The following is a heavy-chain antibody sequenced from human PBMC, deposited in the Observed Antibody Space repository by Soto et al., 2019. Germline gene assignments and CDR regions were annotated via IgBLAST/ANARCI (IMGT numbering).Heavy chain of an antibody. CDR2: INDSGNI. CDR1: GGSFSGYQ. D-gene: IGHD3-10*01. J-gene: IGHJ6*03. V-gene: IGHV4-34*01. CDR3: ARGLILWFGELSRRGGYYYYMDV. Sequence: QVQLQQWGAGLLKPSETLSLTCAVYGGSFSGYQWTWIRQTPGKGLEWIGEINDSGNINYNPSLRSGVTIFLDTPRRQSSLKLSSVTAADTAVYYCARGLILWFGELSRRGGYYYYMDVWGEGTTVIVSS.